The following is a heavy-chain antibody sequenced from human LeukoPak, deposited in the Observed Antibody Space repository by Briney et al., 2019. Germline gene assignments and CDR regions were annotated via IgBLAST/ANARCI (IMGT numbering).Heavy chain of an antibody. CDR2: IYTSGST. D-gene: IGHD6-6*01. CDR3: ARDLADQWQLGGDYYYYMDV. V-gene: IGHV4-4*07. Sequence: SETQSLTCTVSGGSISSYYWSWIRQPAGKGLEWIGRIYTSGSTNYNPSLKSRVTMSVDTSKNQFSLKLSSVTAADTAVYYCARDLADQWQLGGDYYYYMDVWGKGTTVTVSS. CDR1: GGSISSYY. J-gene: IGHJ6*03.